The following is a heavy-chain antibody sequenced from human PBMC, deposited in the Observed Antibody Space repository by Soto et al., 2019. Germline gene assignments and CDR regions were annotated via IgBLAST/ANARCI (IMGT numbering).Heavy chain of an antibody. Sequence: SETLSLTCPVSGGSISSSSYYWGWIRQPPGKGLEWIGSIYYSGSTYYNPSLKSRVTISVDTSKNQFSLKLSSVTAADTAVYYCEGLATGTPTGFDPWGQGTLVTVSS. CDR3: EGLATGTPTGFDP. D-gene: IGHD1-1*01. CDR1: GGSISSSSYY. V-gene: IGHV4-39*01. CDR2: IYYSGST. J-gene: IGHJ5*02.